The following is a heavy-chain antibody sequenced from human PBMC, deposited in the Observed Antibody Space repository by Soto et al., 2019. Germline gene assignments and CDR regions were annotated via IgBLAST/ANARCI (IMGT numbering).Heavy chain of an antibody. Sequence: GGSLRLSCAVSGFTFSSYGMHWVRQAPGKGLEWVAVICNDRSNIYYADSVKGRFTISRDNAKNSLYLQMNSLRAEDTAVYYCARDSLPMTVWGKGTTVTVSS. J-gene: IGHJ6*04. CDR3: ARDSLPMTV. CDR1: GFTFSSYG. V-gene: IGHV3-33*01. CDR2: ICNDRSNI. D-gene: IGHD2-21*02.